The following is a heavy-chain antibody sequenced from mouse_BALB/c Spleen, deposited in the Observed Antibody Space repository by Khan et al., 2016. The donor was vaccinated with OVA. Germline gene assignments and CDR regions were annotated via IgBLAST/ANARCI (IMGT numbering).Heavy chain of an antibody. CDR3: ERDGSRYNYAMDY. Sequence: EVQLQQSGPGLVKPSQSLSLTCTVTGYSITSDYAWNWIRQFPGNKLEWMGYISSSGSTNYNPALKSRISITRDTSKNQVFLQLNSVTTEDTATYYCERDGSRYNYAMDYWGQGTSVTVSS. J-gene: IGHJ4*01. D-gene: IGHD2-3*01. CDR1: GYSITSDYA. CDR2: ISSSGST. V-gene: IGHV3-2*02.